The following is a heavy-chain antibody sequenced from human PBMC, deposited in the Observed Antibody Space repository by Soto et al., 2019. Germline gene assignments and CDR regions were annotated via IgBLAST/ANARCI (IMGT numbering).Heavy chain of an antibody. J-gene: IGHJ4*02. V-gene: IGHV1-46*01. CDR3: ARGRMVIRDFDS. D-gene: IGHD2-15*01. Sequence: ASVKVSCKASGYTFTNYYIHWVRRAPGQGLEWMGLINPNGGGTIYARTFQGRLTLTSDTSTSTVDLELSSLRSGDTAVYFCARGRMVIRDFDSWGRGTLVTVSS. CDR2: INPNGGGT. CDR1: GYTFTNYY.